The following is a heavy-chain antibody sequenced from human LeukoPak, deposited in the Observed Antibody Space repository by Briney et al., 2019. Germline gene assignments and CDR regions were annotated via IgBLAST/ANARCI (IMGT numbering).Heavy chain of an antibody. Sequence: ASVKVSCKASGYTFTGYYIHWVRQAPGQGLEWMGWINPNSDYTFYAQKFQGRVTLTRDTSISTVYMELTTLTSDDTALYYCAVAPGDYWGQGTLVSVSA. CDR3: AVAPGDY. CDR2: INPNSDYT. V-gene: IGHV1-2*02. D-gene: IGHD2-21*01. CDR1: GYTFTGYY. J-gene: IGHJ4*02.